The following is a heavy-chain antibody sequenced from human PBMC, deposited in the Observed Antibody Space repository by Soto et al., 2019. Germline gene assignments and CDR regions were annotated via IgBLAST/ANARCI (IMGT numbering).Heavy chain of an antibody. CDR3: AIDHYDSSGYNTYYFDY. Sequence: SVKGSFPGCCGTFPSPAIISLPTKPVPGLEWMGGIIPIFGTANYAQKFQGRVTITADESTSTAYMELSSLRSEDTAVYYCAIDHYDSSGYNTYYFDYWGQGTRVSVS. D-gene: IGHD3-22*01. CDR1: CGTFPSPA. CDR2: IIPIFGTA. J-gene: IGHJ4*02. V-gene: IGHV1-69*01.